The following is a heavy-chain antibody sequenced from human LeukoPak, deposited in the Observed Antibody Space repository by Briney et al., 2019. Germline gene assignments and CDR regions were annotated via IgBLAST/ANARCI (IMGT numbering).Heavy chain of an antibody. V-gene: IGHV3-74*01. J-gene: IGHJ5*02. D-gene: IGHD3-16*02. CDR1: GFTFSSYW. CDR2: INSDGSST. Sequence: GGSLRLSCAASGFTFSSYWMHWVRQAPGKGLVWVSRINSDGSSTSYADSVKGRFTISRDNAKNTLYLQMNSLRAEDTAVYYCARVYGYVWGSYRYDWFDPWGQGTLVTVSS. CDR3: ARVYGYVWGSYRYDWFDP.